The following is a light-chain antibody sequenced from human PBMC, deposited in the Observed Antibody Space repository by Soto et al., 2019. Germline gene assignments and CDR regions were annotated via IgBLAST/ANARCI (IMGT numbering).Light chain of an antibody. CDR3: SSYRSSTIGV. Sequence: QSVLTQPASVSGSPGQSITISCTGSTSDIIDNNFVSWYQQRPGKAPKLMIYDVTNRASGVSNRFSGSKSGNTASLTISGLQAEDEADYYCSSYRSSTIGVFGGGTKLTVL. J-gene: IGLJ3*02. CDR1: TSDIIDNNF. V-gene: IGLV2-14*01. CDR2: DVT.